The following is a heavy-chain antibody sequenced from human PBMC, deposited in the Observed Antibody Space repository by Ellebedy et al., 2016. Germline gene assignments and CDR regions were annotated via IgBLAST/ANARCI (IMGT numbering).Heavy chain of an antibody. CDR2: ISYDGSNK. CDR1: GFTFSSYA. D-gene: IGHD1-26*01. J-gene: IGHJ6*02. V-gene: IGHV3-30-3*01. CDR3: ARWVGVSYYYGMDV. Sequence: GGSLRLXCAASGFTFSSYAMHWVRQAPGKGLEWVAVISYDGSNKYYADSVKGRFTISRDNAKNSLYLQMNSLRAEDTAVYYCARWVGVSYYYGMDVWGQGTTVTVSS.